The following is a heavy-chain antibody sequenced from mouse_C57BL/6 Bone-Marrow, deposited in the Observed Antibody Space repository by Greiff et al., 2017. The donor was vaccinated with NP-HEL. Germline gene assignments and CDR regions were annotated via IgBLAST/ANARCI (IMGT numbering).Heavy chain of an antibody. CDR1: GYTFTDYE. CDR3: TREVYYGSRYFDY. Sequence: QVQLQQSGAELVRPGASVTLSCKASGYTFTDYEVHWVKQTPVHGLEWIGAIDPETGGTAYNQKFKGKAILTADKSSSTAYMELRSLTSEDSAVYYGTREVYYGSRYFDYWGQGTTLTVSS. J-gene: IGHJ2*01. V-gene: IGHV1-15*01. CDR2: IDPETGGT. D-gene: IGHD1-1*01.